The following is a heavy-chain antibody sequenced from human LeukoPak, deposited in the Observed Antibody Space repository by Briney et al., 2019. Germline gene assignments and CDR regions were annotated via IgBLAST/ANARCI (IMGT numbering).Heavy chain of an antibody. CDR3: ARGGKGTHTVRHRLTQEFDY. D-gene: IGHD4-17*01. V-gene: IGHV1-69*06. J-gene: IGHJ4*02. CDR1: GYTFTDYY. CDR2: IIPIFGTA. Sequence: GASVKVSCKASGYTFTDYYMNWVRQAPGQGLEWMGGIIPIFGTANYAQKFQGRVTITADKSTSTAYMELSSLRSEDTAVYYCARGGKGTHTVRHRLTQEFDYWGQGTLVTVSS.